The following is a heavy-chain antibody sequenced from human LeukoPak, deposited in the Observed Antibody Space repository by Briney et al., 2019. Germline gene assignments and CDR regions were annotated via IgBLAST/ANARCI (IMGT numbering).Heavy chain of an antibody. CDR3: ARDGTGYSSGWYLYMDV. D-gene: IGHD6-19*01. Sequence: GGSLRLSCAASGFTVSSNYMSWVRQAPGKGLEWVSVIYSGGSTYYADSVKGRFTISRDNSKNTLYLKMNSLRAEDTAVYYCARDGTGYSSGWYLYMDVWGKGTTVTASS. CDR1: GFTVSSNY. V-gene: IGHV3-53*01. J-gene: IGHJ6*03. CDR2: IYSGGST.